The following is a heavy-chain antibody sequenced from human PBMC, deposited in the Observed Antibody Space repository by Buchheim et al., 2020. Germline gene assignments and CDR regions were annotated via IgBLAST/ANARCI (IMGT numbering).Heavy chain of an antibody. CDR3: ARGRGVYYYYYMDV. CDR1: GGSFSGYY. V-gene: IGHV4-34*01. D-gene: IGHD2-8*01. Sequence: QVQLQQWGAGLLKPSETLSLTCAVYGGSFSGYYWSWIRQPPGKGLEWIGEINHSGSTNYNPSLKSRVTISVETSKKQLSMKLSSVTAADTAVYYCARGRGVYYYYYMDVWGKGTT. J-gene: IGHJ6*03. CDR2: INHSGST.